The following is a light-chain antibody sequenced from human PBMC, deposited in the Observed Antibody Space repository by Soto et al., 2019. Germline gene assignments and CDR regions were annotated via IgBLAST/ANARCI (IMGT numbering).Light chain of an antibody. CDR3: QQRYNWQYT. CDR2: DAS. Sequence: ETVLTQSPATLSLSPGERATLSCRASQSVGSDLAWYQQKPGLPPRLLIYDASNRATGIPARFSGSGSGTDFTITISSLEPEDFAVYYCQQRYNWQYTFGQGTKLEIK. V-gene: IGKV3-11*01. J-gene: IGKJ2*01. CDR1: QSVGSD.